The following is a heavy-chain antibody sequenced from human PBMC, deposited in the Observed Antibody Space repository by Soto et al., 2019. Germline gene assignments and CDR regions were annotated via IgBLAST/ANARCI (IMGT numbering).Heavy chain of an antibody. CDR2: INLRGGTT. J-gene: IGHJ4*02. CDR3: ARGPDYSDVPLWDY. V-gene: IGHV1-46*02. CDR1: GYNFNKYY. Sequence: QVQLVQSGAEVRKPGASVRLSCETSGYNFNKYYFHWVRQAPGQGLEWMGIINLRGGTTNYAQKFRGRVTMTGDTSTSTAYMELSSLRSEDTAVYFCARGPDYSDVPLWDYWGQGTLVTVSS. D-gene: IGHD4-17*01.